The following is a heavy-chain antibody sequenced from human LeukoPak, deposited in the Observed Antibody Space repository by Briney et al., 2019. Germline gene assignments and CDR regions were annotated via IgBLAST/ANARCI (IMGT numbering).Heavy chain of an antibody. V-gene: IGHV1-2*02. CDR1: GFSLIVYY. CDR2: IYPKSGGT. J-gene: IGHJ4*02. Sequence: ASVTVSCRASGFSLIVYYMHWVRQAPGQGLEWMGWIYPKSGGTSSAQSFQGRLTMTSDTSISTVYMELSGLRSDDTATYYCARGPVWGLDYWGLGTLVTVSS. CDR3: ARGPVWGLDY. D-gene: IGHD7-27*01.